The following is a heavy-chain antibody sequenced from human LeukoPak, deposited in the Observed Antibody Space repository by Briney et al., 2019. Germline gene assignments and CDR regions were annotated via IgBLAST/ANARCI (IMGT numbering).Heavy chain of an antibody. CDR1: GSTFSDYY. Sequence: PGGSLRLSCAASGSTFSDYYMSWIRQAPGKGLEWVSHISRSGSAIYYADSVEGRFTISRDNAKNPLYLQMNSLRAEDTAMYYCARYYDSSDYYYAEAFDIWGQGTMVTVSS. CDR3: ARYYDSSDYYYAEAFDI. D-gene: IGHD3-22*01. J-gene: IGHJ3*02. V-gene: IGHV3-11*04. CDR2: ISRSGSAI.